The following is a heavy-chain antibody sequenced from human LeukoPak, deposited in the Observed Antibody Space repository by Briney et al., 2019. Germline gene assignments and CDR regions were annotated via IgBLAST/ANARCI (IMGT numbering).Heavy chain of an antibody. J-gene: IGHJ4*02. CDR1: GGSISSSSYY. V-gene: IGHV4-39*01. CDR3: ARGSGSYWVY. D-gene: IGHD1-26*01. CDR2: IYYSGST. Sequence: PSETLSLTCTVSGGSISSSSYYWGWIRQPPGKGLEWIGSIYYSGSTYYNPSLKSRVTISVDTSKNQFSLKLSSVTAADTAVYYCARGSGSYWVYWGQGTLVTVSS.